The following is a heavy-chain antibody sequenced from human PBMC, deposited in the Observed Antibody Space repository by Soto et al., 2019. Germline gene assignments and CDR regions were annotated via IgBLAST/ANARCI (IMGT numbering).Heavy chain of an antibody. CDR1: GYTFTSYD. V-gene: IGHV1-8*01. D-gene: IGHD3-22*01. CDR3: ARGWALGLIYYYDSSGYYPY. Sequence: GASVKVSCKASGYTFTSYDIYWVRQATGQGLEWMGWMNPNSGNTGCAQKFQGRVTMTRSTSISTAYMELSSLRSEDTAVYYCARGWALGLIYYYDSSGYYPYWGQGTLVTVSS. CDR2: MNPNSGNT. J-gene: IGHJ4*02.